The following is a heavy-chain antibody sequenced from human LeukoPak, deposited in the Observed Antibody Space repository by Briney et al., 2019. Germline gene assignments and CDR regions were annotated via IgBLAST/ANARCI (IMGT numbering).Heavy chain of an antibody. CDR3: ARQELIAAAVGPFDP. CDR2: IYTSGST. CDR1: GGSISSGSYY. J-gene: IGHJ5*02. V-gene: IGHV4-61*02. D-gene: IGHD6-13*01. Sequence: TLSLTCTVSGGSISSGSYYWSWIRQPAGKGLEWIGRIYTSGSTNYNPSLKSRVTISVDTSKNQFSLKLSSVTAADTAVYYCARQELIAAAVGPFDPWGQGTLVTVSS.